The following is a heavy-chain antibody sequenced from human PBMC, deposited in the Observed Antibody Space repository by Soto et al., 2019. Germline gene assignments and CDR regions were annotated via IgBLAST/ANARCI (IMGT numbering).Heavy chain of an antibody. J-gene: IGHJ4*02. CDR1: GLAFTSSS. CDR2: NSENGDRQ. Sequence: QVQLVQSGGGVVEAGNSLRLSCTASGLAFTSSSFHWVRQAPGKGLEWVAVNSENGDRQYSTESVRGRFLISRDSSKNTVYLQMTSLRPEDTGVYFCARRLATTVSARAYWGQGALVTVSS. CDR3: ARRLATTVSARAY. D-gene: IGHD4-17*01. V-gene: IGHV3-30*03.